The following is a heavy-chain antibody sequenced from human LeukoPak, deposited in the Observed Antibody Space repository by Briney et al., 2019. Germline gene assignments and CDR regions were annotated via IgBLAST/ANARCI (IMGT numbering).Heavy chain of an antibody. D-gene: IGHD5-18*01. V-gene: IGHV4-39*01. CDR2: IYYSSSA. J-gene: IGHJ4*02. Sequence: PSETLSLTCNVSGGSINSGRYYWGWTRQTPGKGLEWIGSIYYSSSAYFNPSLKSRVTMSVDTSKNQFSLKLSSVTAADTAVYFCARIENTYGRKFDYWGQGILVTVSS. CDR3: ARIENTYGRKFDY. CDR1: GGSINSGRYY.